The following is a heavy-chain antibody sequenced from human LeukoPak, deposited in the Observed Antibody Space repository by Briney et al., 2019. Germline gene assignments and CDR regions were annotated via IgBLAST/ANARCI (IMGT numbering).Heavy chain of an antibody. CDR3: ARAHGSGGDYFDY. J-gene: IGHJ4*02. CDR1: GGSISSGAYF. D-gene: IGHD5-12*01. Sequence: PSETLSPTCTVSGGSISSGAYFWSWIRQHPGKGLEWIGFIHYSGTTYYNPSLKSRLTLSKDTSKNHFSLTLSSVTAADTAVYYCARAHGSGGDYFDYWGQGTLVTVSS. CDR2: IHYSGTT. V-gene: IGHV4-31*03.